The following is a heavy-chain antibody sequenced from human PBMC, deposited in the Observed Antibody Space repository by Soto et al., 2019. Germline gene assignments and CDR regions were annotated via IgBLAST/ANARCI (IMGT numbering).Heavy chain of an antibody. J-gene: IGHJ5*02. CDR2: IYHSGKT. CDR1: GYSISSGYY. CDR3: ARDKRVTMIGGWFDP. D-gene: IGHD3-22*01. V-gene: IGHV4-38-2*02. Sequence: SETLSLTCVVSGYSISSGYYWAWVRQPPGKELEWIGSIYHSGKTYYKPSLRSRVTVSVDTSKNQFSMKLISVTAADTAVYYCARDKRVTMIGGWFDPWGQGTLVTVSS.